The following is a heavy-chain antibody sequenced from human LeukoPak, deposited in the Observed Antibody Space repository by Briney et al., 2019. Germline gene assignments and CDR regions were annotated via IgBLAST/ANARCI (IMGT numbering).Heavy chain of an antibody. CDR1: GGSIGSSSYY. CDR2: IYYSGST. D-gene: IGHD2-21*02. Sequence: PSETLSLTCTVSGGSIGSSSYYWGWIRQPPGKGLEWIGSIYYSGSTYYNPSLKSRVTISVDTSKNQFSLKLSSVTAADTAVYYCASNNLAYCGGDCYAFDIWGQGTMVTVSS. J-gene: IGHJ3*02. V-gene: IGHV4-39*01. CDR3: ASNNLAYCGGDCYAFDI.